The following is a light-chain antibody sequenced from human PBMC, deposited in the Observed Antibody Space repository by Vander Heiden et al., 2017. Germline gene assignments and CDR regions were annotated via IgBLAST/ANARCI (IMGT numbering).Light chain of an antibody. CDR1: SSSIGSNA. CDR3: AAWDDSLNGFV. V-gene: IGLV1-44*01. CDR2: NDK. J-gene: IGLJ1*01. Sequence: QSVLIPPPSASGTPGQMVPISCSGSSSSIGSNAVTWYQQLPGMAPRLLVFNDKQRPSGVPDRFSGSKSGTSASLAISGLQSEDEADYYCAAWDDSLNGFVFAPGTQVTVL.